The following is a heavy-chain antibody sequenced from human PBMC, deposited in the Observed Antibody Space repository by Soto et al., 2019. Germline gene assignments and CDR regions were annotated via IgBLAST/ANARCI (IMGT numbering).Heavy chain of an antibody. CDR1: GGPISSGGYS. J-gene: IGHJ5*01. Sequence: SETLSLTCTVSGGPISSGGYSWNWIRQHPGKGLEWIGYIYYSGSTYYNPSLKSRLTISIDTSENLFSLKLSSVTAADTAVYFCAREEAVRLERRFDSWGQGTLVTVSS. CDR3: AREEAVRLERRFDS. V-gene: IGHV4-31*03. D-gene: IGHD6-6*01. CDR2: IYYSGST.